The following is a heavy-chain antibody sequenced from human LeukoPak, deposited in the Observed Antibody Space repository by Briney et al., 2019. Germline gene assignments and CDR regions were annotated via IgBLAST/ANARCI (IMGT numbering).Heavy chain of an antibody. CDR2: ISSSSGTI. V-gene: IGHV3-48*01. CDR3: AREWRGAFDY. D-gene: IGHD4/OR15-4a*01. Sequence: PGGSLRLSCATSGFTFSTYTMNWVRKAPGKGLELVSYISSSSGTIYYADSVKGRFTISRDNAKNSLYLQMNSLRAEDTAVYYCAREWRGAFDYWGQGTLVTVSS. CDR1: GFTFSTYT. J-gene: IGHJ4*02.